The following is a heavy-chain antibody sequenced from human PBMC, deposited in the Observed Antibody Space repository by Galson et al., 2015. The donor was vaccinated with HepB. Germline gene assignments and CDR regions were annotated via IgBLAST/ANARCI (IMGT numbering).Heavy chain of an antibody. CDR3: ARDPTADIVVVVADDAFDI. CDR2: ISAYNGNT. Sequence: SVKVSCKASGYTFTSYGISWVRQAPGQGLEWMGWISAYNGNTNYAQKLQGRVTMTTDTSTSTAYMELRSLRSDDTAVYYCARDPTADIVVVVADDAFDIWGQGTMVTVSS. D-gene: IGHD2-15*01. J-gene: IGHJ3*02. CDR1: GYTFTSYG. V-gene: IGHV1-18*01.